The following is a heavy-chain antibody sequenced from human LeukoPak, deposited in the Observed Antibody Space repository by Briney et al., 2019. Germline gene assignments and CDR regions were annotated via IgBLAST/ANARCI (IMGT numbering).Heavy chain of an antibody. J-gene: IGHJ4*02. CDR3: ARVHSSGWIFDY. Sequence: PGGSLRLSCAASGFTFSASAMTWVRQAPRKGLEWVSGITGSGTSTYYADSVKGRFTISRDNSKNTLYLQMNSLRAEDTAVYYCARVHSSGWIFDYWGQGTLVTVSS. D-gene: IGHD6-19*01. CDR2: ITGSGTST. CDR1: GFTFSASA. V-gene: IGHV3-23*01.